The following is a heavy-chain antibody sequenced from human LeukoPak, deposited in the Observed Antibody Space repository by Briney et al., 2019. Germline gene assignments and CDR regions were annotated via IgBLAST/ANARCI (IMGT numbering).Heavy chain of an antibody. CDR2: IYHSGST. J-gene: IGHJ3*02. V-gene: IGHV4-38-2*02. D-gene: IGHD3-16*01. Sequence: SETLSLTCTVSGYSISSGYYWGWIRQPPGKGLEWIGSIYHSGSTYYNPSLKSRVTISVDTSKNQFSLKLSSVTAADTAKYYCASVLGGHAFDIWGQGTMVTVSS. CDR3: ASVLGGHAFDI. CDR1: GYSISSGYY.